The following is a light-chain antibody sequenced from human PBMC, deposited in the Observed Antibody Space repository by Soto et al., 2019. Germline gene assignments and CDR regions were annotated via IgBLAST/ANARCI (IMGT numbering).Light chain of an antibody. CDR1: TSNIGSNT. CDR3: AAWDDSLSGHVV. V-gene: IGLV1-44*01. CDR2: RDY. Sequence: QSVLTQPPSASATPGQRVTISCSGSTSNIGSNTVSWYQQFSGSAPRLIMYRDYRRPSGVPDRFSGSKSGTSASLAISGLQSEDEAIFYCAAWDDSLSGHVVFGGGTKLTVL. J-gene: IGLJ2*01.